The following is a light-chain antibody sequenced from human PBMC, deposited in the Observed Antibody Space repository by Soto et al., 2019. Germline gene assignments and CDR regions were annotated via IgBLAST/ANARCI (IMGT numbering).Light chain of an antibody. CDR3: SSYAGSNNHNDV. J-gene: IGLJ1*01. Sequence: QSALTQPPSASGSPGQSVTISCTGTSSDVGGYNYVSWYQQYPGKAPKLMIYEVSKRPSGVPDRFSGSKSGNTASLTVSGLQAEDEADYYCSSYAGSNNHNDVFGTGTKVTVL. CDR2: EVS. CDR1: SSDVGGYNY. V-gene: IGLV2-8*01.